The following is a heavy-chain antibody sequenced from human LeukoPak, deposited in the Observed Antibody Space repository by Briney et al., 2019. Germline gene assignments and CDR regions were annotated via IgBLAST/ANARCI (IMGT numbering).Heavy chain of an antibody. CDR2: INPNSGGT. J-gene: IGHJ5*02. CDR3: ARGWVIMIFGVVPNWFDP. V-gene: IGHV1-2*02. CDR1: GYTFTGYY. D-gene: IGHD3-3*01. Sequence: ASVKVSCKASGYTFTGYYMHWVRQAPGQGLEWMGWINPNSGGTNYAQKFQGRVTMTSDPSNSTAYMDLSRLRSDDKAGHDRARGWVIMIFGVVPNWFDPWGQGNLVTVSS.